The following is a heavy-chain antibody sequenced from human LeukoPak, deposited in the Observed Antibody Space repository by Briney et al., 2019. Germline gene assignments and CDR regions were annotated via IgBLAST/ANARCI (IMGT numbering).Heavy chain of an antibody. CDR1: GGSISSGNYY. Sequence: NPSETLSLTCIVSGGSISSGNYYWTWIRQHPGKGLEWIGYIYYSGSTYYNPSLKSRITMSVDTSKNQFSLKLSSMTAADTAVYYCARGRECYVSGGLDYWGQGTRVTVSS. CDR3: ARGRECYVSGGLDY. V-gene: IGHV4-31*03. J-gene: IGHJ4*02. CDR2: IYYSGST. D-gene: IGHD3-10*01.